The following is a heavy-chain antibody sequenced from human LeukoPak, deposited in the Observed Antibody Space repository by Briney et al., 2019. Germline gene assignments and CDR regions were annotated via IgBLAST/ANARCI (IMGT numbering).Heavy chain of an antibody. CDR3: ARGPGYDSSGYHLFDY. V-gene: IGHV1-2*02. CDR1: GYTFTGYY. J-gene: IGHJ4*02. D-gene: IGHD3-22*01. CDR2: INPNSGGT. Sequence: ASVKVSCKASGYTFTGYYMHWVRQAPGQGLEWMGWINPNSGGTNYAQKFQGRVTMTRDTSISTAYMELSRLRSDDTAVYYCARGPGYDSSGYHLFDYWGQGTLVTVSS.